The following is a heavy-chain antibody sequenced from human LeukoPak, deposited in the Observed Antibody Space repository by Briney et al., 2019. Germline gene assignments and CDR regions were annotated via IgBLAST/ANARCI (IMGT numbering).Heavy chain of an antibody. CDR2: IRYDGSNK. D-gene: IGHD3-10*01. Sequence: GSLRLSCAASGFTFSSYGMHWVRQAPGKGLEWVAFIRYDGSNKYYADSVKGRFTISRDNSKNTLYLQMNSLRAEDTAVYYCARVYGSGSYEDYWGQGTLVTVSS. V-gene: IGHV3-30*02. J-gene: IGHJ4*02. CDR3: ARVYGSGSYEDY. CDR1: GFTFSSYG.